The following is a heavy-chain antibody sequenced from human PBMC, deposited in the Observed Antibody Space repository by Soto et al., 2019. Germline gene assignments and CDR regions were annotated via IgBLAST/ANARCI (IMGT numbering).Heavy chain of an antibody. CDR3: ARDQKGDKAYYYYGMDV. CDR1: GGSISSGGYY. Sequence: QVQLQESGPGLVKPSQTLSLTCTVSGGSISSGGYYWSWIRQHPGKGLEWIGYIYYSGSTYYNPSLKSRVTISVDTSKNQFSRKLSSVTASDTAVYYCARDQKGDKAYYYYGMDVWGQGTTVTVSS. V-gene: IGHV4-31*03. CDR2: IYYSGST. D-gene: IGHD2-21*02. J-gene: IGHJ6*02.